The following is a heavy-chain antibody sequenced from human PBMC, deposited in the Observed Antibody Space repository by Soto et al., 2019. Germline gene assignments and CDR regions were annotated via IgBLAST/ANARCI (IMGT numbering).Heavy chain of an antibody. CDR3: ARSQGSSTSLEIYDYYYYGMDV. CDR2: IIPIPGTA. J-gene: IGHJ6*02. CDR1: GGTFGSYA. D-gene: IGHD2-2*01. Sequence: QVQLVQSGAEVKKPGSSVKVSCKASGGTFGSYAISWVRQAPGQGLEWMGGIIPIPGTANYAQKFQGRVTIAADESTSTAYMELSSQRSEVTAVYYCARSQGSSTSLEIYDYYYYGMDVWGQGTTVTVSS. V-gene: IGHV1-69*01.